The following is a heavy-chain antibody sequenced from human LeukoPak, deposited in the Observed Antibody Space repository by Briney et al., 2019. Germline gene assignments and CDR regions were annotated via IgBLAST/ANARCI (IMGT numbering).Heavy chain of an antibody. D-gene: IGHD1-26*01. CDR2: IKQDGSEK. CDR3: ARDQGGATSY. Sequence: ETLSLTCAVYGGSFSENNWSWVRQPPGKGLEWVANIKQDGSEKYYVDSVKGRFTISRDNAKNSVYLQMDSLRAEDTAVYYCARDQGGATSYWGQGTLVTVSS. J-gene: IGHJ4*02. CDR1: GGSFSENN. V-gene: IGHV3-7*01.